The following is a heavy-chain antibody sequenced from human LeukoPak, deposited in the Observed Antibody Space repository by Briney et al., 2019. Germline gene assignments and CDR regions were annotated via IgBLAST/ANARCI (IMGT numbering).Heavy chain of an antibody. J-gene: IGHJ4*02. CDR1: GFTFSSYA. D-gene: IGHD6-19*01. CDR2: ISGSGGST. Sequence: GGSLRLSCAASGFTFSSYAMSWVRQAPGKGLEWVSAISGSGGSTYYADSVKGRFTISRDSSKNTLYLQMNSLRAEDTAVYYCAISSGWYSYYFDYWGQGTLVTVSS. V-gene: IGHV3-23*01. CDR3: AISSGWYSYYFDY.